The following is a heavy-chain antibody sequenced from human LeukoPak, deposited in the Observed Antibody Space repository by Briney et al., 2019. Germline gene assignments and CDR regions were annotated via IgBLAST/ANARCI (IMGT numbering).Heavy chain of an antibody. CDR3: ARHDHEDANLDY. Sequence: SETLSLTCTVSGGSISSYYWSWIRQPPGKGLEWIGYIYYSGSTNYNPSLKSRVTISVDTSKNQFSLKLSSVTAADTAVYYCARHDHEDANLDYWGQGTLVTVSS. CDR1: GGSISSYY. CDR2: IYYSGST. V-gene: IGHV4-59*08. D-gene: IGHD4/OR15-4a*01. J-gene: IGHJ4*02.